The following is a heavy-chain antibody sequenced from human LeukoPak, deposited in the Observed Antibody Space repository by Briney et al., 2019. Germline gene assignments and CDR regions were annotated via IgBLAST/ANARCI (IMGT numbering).Heavy chain of an antibody. D-gene: IGHD4-17*01. CDR1: GFSFNIYA. Sequence: PGGSLRLSCAASGFSFNIYAMSWVRQAPGKGLEWVAAIDRSGGSTFYADSVKGRFTISKDNSKNTLYLQINSLRVEDTDIYYCARGSRGEHDSLGEGGMPGDS. CDR3: ARGSRGEHDSLGEGGMPGDS. J-gene: IGHJ5*01. CDR2: IDRSGGST. V-gene: IGHV3-23*01.